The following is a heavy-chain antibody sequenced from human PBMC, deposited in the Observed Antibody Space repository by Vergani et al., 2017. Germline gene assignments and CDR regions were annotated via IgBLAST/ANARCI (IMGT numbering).Heavy chain of an antibody. Sequence: QVQLQESGPGLVKPSETLSLTCAVSGGSISSGSYYWSWIRQPAGKGLEWIGRIYTSGSTNYNPSLKSRVTMSVDTSKNQFSLKLSSVTAADTAVYYCARGTYSSSWGRDDYWAREPWSPSPQ. CDR1: GGSISSGSYY. J-gene: IGHJ4*02. CDR2: IYTSGST. D-gene: IGHD6-6*01. CDR3: ARGTYSSSWGRDDY. V-gene: IGHV4-61*02.